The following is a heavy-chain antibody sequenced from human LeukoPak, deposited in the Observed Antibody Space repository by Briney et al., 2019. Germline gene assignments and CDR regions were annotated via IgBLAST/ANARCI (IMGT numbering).Heavy chain of an antibody. CDR1: GLTFSSYA. J-gene: IGHJ4*02. CDR3: AKGRGYSGYEAIDY. CDR2: ISGSGGST. D-gene: IGHD5-12*01. V-gene: IGHV3-23*01. Sequence: GGSLRLSCAASGLTFSSYAMSWVRQAPGKGLGWVSAISGSGGSTYYADSVKGRFTISRDNSKNTLYLQMNSLRAEDTAVYYCAKGRGYSGYEAIDYWGQGTLVTVSS.